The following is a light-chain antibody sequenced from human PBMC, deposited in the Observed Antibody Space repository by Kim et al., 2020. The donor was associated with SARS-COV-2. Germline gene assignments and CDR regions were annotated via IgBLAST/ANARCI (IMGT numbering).Light chain of an antibody. CDR2: EHD. Sequence: KTITSSCTRSSGNMAANPVQWYQQRPGSAPNAVIYEHDQRPSGVPDRFSGSSDSSSNSASLSISGLKTEDEADYYCQSYDSSSHVVFGGGTQLTVL. CDR1: SGNMAANP. CDR3: QSYDSSSHVV. V-gene: IGLV6-57*03. J-gene: IGLJ2*01.